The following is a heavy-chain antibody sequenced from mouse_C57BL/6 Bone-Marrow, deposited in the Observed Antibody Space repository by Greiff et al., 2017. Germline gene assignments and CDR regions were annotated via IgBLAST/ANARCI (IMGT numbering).Heavy chain of an antibody. CDR3: AQTAQARYYAMDY. D-gene: IGHD3-2*02. CDR1: GYTFTSYW. J-gene: IGHJ4*01. V-gene: IGHV1-69*01. CDR2: IDPSDSYT. Sequence: VQLQQPGAELVMPGASVKLSCKASGYTFTSYWMHWVKQRPGQDLEWIGEIDPSDSYTNYNQKFKGKSTLTVDKSSSTAYMQLSTLTSEDSAVYYCAQTAQARYYAMDYWGQGTSVTVSS.